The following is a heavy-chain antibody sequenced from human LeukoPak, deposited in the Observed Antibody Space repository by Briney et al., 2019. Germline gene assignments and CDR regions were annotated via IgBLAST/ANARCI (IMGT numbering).Heavy chain of an antibody. CDR3: ARDCEFCDLLFYMNV. D-gene: IGHD3-16*01. V-gene: IGHV4-61*09. CDR1: GGSISSTGYY. J-gene: IGHJ6*03. CDR2: IDNSGST. Sequence: SETLSLTCTVSGGSISSTGYYWTWIRQPAGKGLERIGHIDNSGSTNCNPSLKSRVTISVDTSKNQFSLNLTSVTAADTAVYYCARDCEFCDLLFYMNVWGKGTTVTVSS.